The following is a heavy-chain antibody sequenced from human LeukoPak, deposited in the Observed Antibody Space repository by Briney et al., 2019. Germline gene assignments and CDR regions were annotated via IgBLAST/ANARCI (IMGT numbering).Heavy chain of an antibody. V-gene: IGHV4-34*01. J-gene: IGHJ3*02. CDR2: INHSGST. CDR1: GGSFSGYY. D-gene: IGHD3-16*01. Sequence: PSETLSLTCAVYGGSFSGYYWSWIRQPPGKGLEWIGEINHSGSTNYIPSLKSRVTISVDTSKNQFSLKLSSVTAADTAVYYCARGDYVWGSYPLRGDAFDIWGQGTMVTVSS. CDR3: ARGDYVWGSYPLRGDAFDI.